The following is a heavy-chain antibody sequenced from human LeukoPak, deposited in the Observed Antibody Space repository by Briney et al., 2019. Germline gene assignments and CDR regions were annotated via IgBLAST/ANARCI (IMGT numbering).Heavy chain of an antibody. J-gene: IGHJ4*02. CDR1: GVSISSNY. Sequence: SETLSLTCTVSGVSISSNYWSWIRQPPGKGLEWIGYIYNGGSTNYNPSLKSRVTISVDTSKNQFSLKLTSVTAADTAVYYCATLRDGYEFDYWGQGTLVTVSA. D-gene: IGHD5-24*01. CDR2: IYNGGST. CDR3: ATLRDGYEFDY. V-gene: IGHV4-59*01.